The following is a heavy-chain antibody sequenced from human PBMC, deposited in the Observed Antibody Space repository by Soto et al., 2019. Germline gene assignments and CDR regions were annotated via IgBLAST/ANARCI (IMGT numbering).Heavy chain of an antibody. Sequence: SVNVSCKASGGTFSSDSFSWVRQAPGQGLEWMGGIIPMFDTPIYAQKFQDRVTITADESTSTAYMQLSSLRSGDTAVYYCAREVVVVITYRYNWFDPWGQGTLVTVSS. CDR3: AREVVVVITYRYNWFDP. V-gene: IGHV1-69*13. CDR2: IIPMFDTP. CDR1: GGTFSSDS. J-gene: IGHJ5*02. D-gene: IGHD3-22*01.